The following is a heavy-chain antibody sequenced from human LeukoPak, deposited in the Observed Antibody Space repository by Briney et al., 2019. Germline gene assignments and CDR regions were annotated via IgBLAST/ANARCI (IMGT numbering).Heavy chain of an antibody. J-gene: IGHJ4*02. CDR1: GYSFASYW. CDR2: IDPGVSDT. CDR3: ARRLTSGYDSYYFDY. Sequence: GGSLKIPWKGFGYSFASYWIAWVGRMPGKGLEWMGFIDPGVSDTRYSPSFQGQVTILADKSISTAYLQWSSLKASDTAMYYCARRLTSGYDSYYFDYWGQGTLVTVSS. V-gene: IGHV5-51*01. D-gene: IGHD5-12*01.